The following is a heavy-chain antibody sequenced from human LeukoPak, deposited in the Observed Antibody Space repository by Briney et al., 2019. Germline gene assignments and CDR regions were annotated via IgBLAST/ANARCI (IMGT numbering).Heavy chain of an antibody. CDR2: ISTYYGNT. CDR1: GYTFTSYY. J-gene: IGHJ6*03. D-gene: IGHD5-18*01. CDR3: ARDPGGYGYRADYYMDV. V-gene: IGHV1-18*04. Sequence: ASVKVSCKASGYTFTSYYMHWVRQAPGQGLEWMGWISTYYGNTNNAQQFQGRVTFSTDTATSTAYMELRSLRSDDTAVYYCARDPGGYGYRADYYMDVWGKGTTVTISS.